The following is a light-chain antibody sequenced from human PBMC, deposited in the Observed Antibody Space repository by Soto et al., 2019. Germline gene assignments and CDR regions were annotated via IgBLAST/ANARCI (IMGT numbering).Light chain of an antibody. Sequence: EIVLTQSPGTLSLSPGERATLSCRASQSVSSSYLAWYQQKPGQAPRLLIYCASSRATGIPDRFSGSGSGTDFTLTISRLEREDFAVYYCQQYGSSSYTFGQGTKLEIK. CDR3: QQYGSSSYT. J-gene: IGKJ2*01. V-gene: IGKV3-20*01. CDR2: CAS. CDR1: QSVSSSY.